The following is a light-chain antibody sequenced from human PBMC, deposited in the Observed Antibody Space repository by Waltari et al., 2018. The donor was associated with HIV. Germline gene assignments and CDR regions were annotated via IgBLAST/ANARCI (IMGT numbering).Light chain of an antibody. V-gene: IGLV2-11*01. CDR3: CSYAGSYTLV. CDR2: DVS. Sequence: QSALTQPRSVSGSPGQSVTISCTGTSSDVGGYNYVSWYQHHPGKAPKLMIYDVSKRPSGVPYRFSGSKSGNTASLTISGLQAEDEADYYCCSYAGSYTLVFGGGTTLTVL. CDR1: SSDVGGYNY. J-gene: IGLJ2*01.